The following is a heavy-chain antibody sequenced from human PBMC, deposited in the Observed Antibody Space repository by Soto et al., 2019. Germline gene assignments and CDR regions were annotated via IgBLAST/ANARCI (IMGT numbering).Heavy chain of an antibody. D-gene: IGHD2-21*01. CDR1: GFSIARYA. J-gene: IGHJ4*02. CDR2: IIGTGADI. Sequence: EVQLLESGGGLVQPGGCLRLSCAASGFSIARYAMMWVRQAPGKGQEWVAGIIGTGADIRYADSVKGRFTISKDNSKNTVYLQMNSLRAEDTAIYYCAKDEVYNDGLWLVGNWGQGTLVTVSS. CDR3: AKDEVYNDGLWLVGN. V-gene: IGHV3-23*01.